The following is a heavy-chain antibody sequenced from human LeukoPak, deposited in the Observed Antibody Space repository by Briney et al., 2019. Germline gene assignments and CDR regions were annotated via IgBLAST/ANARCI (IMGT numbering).Heavy chain of an antibody. CDR1: GFTFSSFE. CDR2: ISGSGGSA. D-gene: IGHD6-19*01. CDR3: AKTGYSSGWYRIWDY. Sequence: GGSLRLSCAASGFTFSSFEMSWVRQAPGKGLEWVSAISGSGGSAYYADSVKGRFTISRDNSRNSLSLQMNSLRAEDTALYYCAKTGYSSGWYRIWDYWGQGTPVTVSS. V-gene: IGHV3-23*01. J-gene: IGHJ4*02.